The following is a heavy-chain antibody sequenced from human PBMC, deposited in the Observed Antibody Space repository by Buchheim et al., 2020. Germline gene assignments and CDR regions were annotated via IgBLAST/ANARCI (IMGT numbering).Heavy chain of an antibody. J-gene: IGHJ4*02. Sequence: QLQLQESGPGLVKPSETLSLTCTVSGGSISSSSYYWGWIRQPPGKGLEWIGSIYYSGSTYYNPSLKSRVTISVDTSKNQFSLKLSSVTAADTAVYYCARGEYDFWSGYTLDYWGQGTL. CDR1: GGSISSSSYY. D-gene: IGHD3-3*01. V-gene: IGHV4-39*01. CDR3: ARGEYDFWSGYTLDY. CDR2: IYYSGST.